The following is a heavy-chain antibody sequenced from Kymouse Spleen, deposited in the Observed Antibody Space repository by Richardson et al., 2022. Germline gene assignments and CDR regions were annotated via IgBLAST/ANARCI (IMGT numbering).Heavy chain of an antibody. Sequence: QLQLQESGPGLVKPSETLSLTCTVSGGSISSSSYYWGWIRQPPGKGLEWIGSIYYSGSTYYNPSLKSRVTISVDTSKNQFSLKLSSVTAADTAVYYCARYNWNYPFFDYWGQGTLVTVSS. CDR1: GGSISSSSYY. J-gene: IGHJ4*02. V-gene: IGHV4-39*01. CDR2: IYYSGST. D-gene: IGHD1-7*01. CDR3: ARYNWNYPFFDY.